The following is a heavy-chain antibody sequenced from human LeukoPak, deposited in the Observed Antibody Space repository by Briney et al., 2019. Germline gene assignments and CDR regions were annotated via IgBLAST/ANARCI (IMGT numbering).Heavy chain of an antibody. CDR1: GFTVSSNY. D-gene: IGHD6-13*01. Sequence: GGSLRLSCAASGFTVSSNYMSWVRQAPGKGLEWVSVLYTGGNTYYADSVKGRFTTSRDNSKNTLYLQMNSLRGEDTAVYYCARDQGYSSSWSFDYWGQGTLVTVSS. V-gene: IGHV3-66*01. J-gene: IGHJ4*02. CDR2: LYTGGNT. CDR3: ARDQGYSSSWSFDY.